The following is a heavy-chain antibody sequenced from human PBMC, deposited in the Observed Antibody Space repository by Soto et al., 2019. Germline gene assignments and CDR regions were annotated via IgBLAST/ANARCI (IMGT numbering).Heavy chain of an antibody. Sequence: EVQLVESGGGLVKPGGSLRLSCAASGFTFSDAWMSWVRQAPGKGLEWVGRIKSKTDGGTTDYAAPGKGRFTISRDDSKNTLYLQMNSLNIEDTAVYYCTRIWFGDWGQGTLVTVSS. V-gene: IGHV3-15*01. J-gene: IGHJ4*02. CDR2: IKSKTDGGTT. CDR3: TRIWFGD. CDR1: GFTFSDAW. D-gene: IGHD3-10*01.